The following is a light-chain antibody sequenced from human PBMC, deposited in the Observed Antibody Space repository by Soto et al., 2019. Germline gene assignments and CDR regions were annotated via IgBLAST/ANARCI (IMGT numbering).Light chain of an antibody. J-gene: IGLJ1*01. V-gene: IGLV2-14*01. Sequence: QSALTQPASVAGSPGQSITISCTGTSSDVGGYDYVSWYQQHPGKAPKLIIYEVNNQPSGVSHRFSGSKSGNTASLTISGLQAEDEADYYCSSYTSSSTYVFGSGTKLTVL. CDR3: SSYTSSSTYV. CDR1: SSDVGGYDY. CDR2: EVN.